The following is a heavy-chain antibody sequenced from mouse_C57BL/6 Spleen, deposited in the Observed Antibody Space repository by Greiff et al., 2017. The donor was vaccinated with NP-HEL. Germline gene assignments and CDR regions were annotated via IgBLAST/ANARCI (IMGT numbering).Heavy chain of an antibody. V-gene: IGHV14-2*01. J-gene: IGHJ4*01. Sequence: EVQLQQSGAELVKPGDSVKLSCTASGFNLKDYYMNWVKQRTEQGLEWIGRIDPEDGETKYAPKFQGKATITADTSSNTAYQQLSSLTSEDTAVYYCAYGSSSYAMDYWGQGTSVTVSS. D-gene: IGHD1-1*01. CDR3: AYGSSSYAMDY. CDR1: GFNLKDYY. CDR2: IDPEDGET.